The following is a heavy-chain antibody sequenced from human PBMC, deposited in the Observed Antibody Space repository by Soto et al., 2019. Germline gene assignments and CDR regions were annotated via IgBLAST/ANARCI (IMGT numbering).Heavy chain of an antibody. V-gene: IGHV1-18*01. J-gene: IGHJ6*03. CDR2: ISPYNGNT. CDR3: ARKGDILTGYYSPPRPYYMDV. CDR1: GYTFTNYG. Sequence: ASVKVSCKASGYTFTNYGISWVRQAPGQGLEWMGWISPYNGNTNYAQKLQGRVTMTTDTSTSTAYMELRSLRSDDTAVYYCARKGDILTGYYSPPRPYYMDVWGKGTTVTVSS. D-gene: IGHD3-9*01.